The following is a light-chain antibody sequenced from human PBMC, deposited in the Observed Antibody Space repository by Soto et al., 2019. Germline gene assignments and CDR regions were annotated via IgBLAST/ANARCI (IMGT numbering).Light chain of an antibody. V-gene: IGKV3-15*01. CDR1: QSVSRN. CDR3: QHYNKWPPWK. Sequence: EIVMTQSPATLSVSPGGRATLSCRAIQSVSRNLAWYQQKPGQAPRLLIYGASTRATGIPARFSGSGSGTEFTLTFSSLQSEDFAAYSCQHYNKWPPWKFGQGTEVDLK. J-gene: IGKJ1*01. CDR2: GAS.